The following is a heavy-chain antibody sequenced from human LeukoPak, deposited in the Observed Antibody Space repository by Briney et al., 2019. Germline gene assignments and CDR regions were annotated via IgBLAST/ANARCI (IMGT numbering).Heavy chain of an antibody. D-gene: IGHD2-2*01. V-gene: IGHV1-69*01. CDR3: ARDPVPTSYCSSTRCAGAWPTHHY. CDR2: IIPIFGTA. Sequence: GSSVKVSCKASGGTFSSYAISWVRQAPGQGLEWMGGIIPIFGTANYAQKFQGRVTITADESTSTAYMELSSLRSEDTAVYYCARDPVPTSYCSSTRCAGAWPTHHYWGQGTLVTVSS. J-gene: IGHJ4*02. CDR1: GGTFSSYA.